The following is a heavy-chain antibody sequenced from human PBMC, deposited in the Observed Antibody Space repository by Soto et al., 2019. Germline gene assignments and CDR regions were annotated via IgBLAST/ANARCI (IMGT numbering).Heavy chain of an antibody. D-gene: IGHD3-16*01. Sequence: QVQLVQSGAEVKKPGASVKVSCKASGYTFTNFGISWVRQAPGQGREWMGWISAYNGNTNHGQTLQGRDTMTTDTTPSTGYMGMWSLRSDATGVYYSARGGTPIDYWGQGTLVTVSS. CDR3: ARGGTPIDY. CDR2: ISAYNGNT. V-gene: IGHV1-18*01. CDR1: GYTFTNFG. J-gene: IGHJ4*02.